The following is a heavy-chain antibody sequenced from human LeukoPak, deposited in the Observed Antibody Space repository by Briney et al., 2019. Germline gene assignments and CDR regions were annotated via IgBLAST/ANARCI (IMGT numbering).Heavy chain of an antibody. CDR1: GGSFSGYY. J-gene: IGHJ5*02. Sequence: SETLSLTCAVYGGSFSGYYWSWIRQPPGKGLEWIGEINHSGSTNYNPSLKSRVTISVDTSKNQFSLKLSSVTAADTAVYYCARQTIVVVPAPQTGGFDPWGQGTLVTVSS. CDR2: INHSGST. D-gene: IGHD2-2*01. CDR3: ARQTIVVVPAPQTGGFDP. V-gene: IGHV4-34*01.